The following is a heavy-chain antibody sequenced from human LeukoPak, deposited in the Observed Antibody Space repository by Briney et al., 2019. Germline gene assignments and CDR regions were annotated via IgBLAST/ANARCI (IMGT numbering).Heavy chain of an antibody. CDR1: GFTFSIYG. CDR3: ARAPSRGYSDYFDL. J-gene: IGHJ4*02. V-gene: IGHV3-NL1*01. CDR2: ISRNSGDYT. D-gene: IGHD5-12*01. Sequence: GGSLRLSCEASGFTFSIYGMYWVRQAPGKGLECVASISRNSGDYTLYAASVKGRFTISRDNSKNTLYLQMNSLRGEDTAIYYCARAPSRGYSDYFDLWGQGTLVTVSS.